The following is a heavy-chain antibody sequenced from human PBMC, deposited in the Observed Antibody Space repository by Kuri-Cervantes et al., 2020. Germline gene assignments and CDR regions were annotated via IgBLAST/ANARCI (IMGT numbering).Heavy chain of an antibody. V-gene: IGHV1-8*02. CDR3: ARNIGGIIAYSSGWYWFDP. J-gene: IGHJ5*02. Sequence: ASVRVSCKASGYTFTSYDSNWVRQATGQGLEWMGWMNPNSGNTGYAQKFQGRVTMTRNTSISTASMELSSLRSDDTAVYYCARNIGGIIAYSSGWYWFDPWGQGTLVTVSS. CDR2: MNPNSGNT. D-gene: IGHD6-19*01. CDR1: GYTFTSYD.